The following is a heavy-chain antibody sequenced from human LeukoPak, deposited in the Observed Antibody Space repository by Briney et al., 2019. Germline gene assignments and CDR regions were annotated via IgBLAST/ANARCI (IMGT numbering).Heavy chain of an antibody. V-gene: IGHV4-39*01. J-gene: IGHJ4*02. Sequence: SETLSLTCTVSGGSISSSSYYWGWIRQPPGKGLEWIGSIYYSGSTYYNPSLKSRVTIFVDTSKNQFSLKLSSVTAADTAVYYCARRVVRGVITTQPTDYWGQGTLVTVSS. CDR3: ARRVVRGVITTQPTDY. D-gene: IGHD3-10*01. CDR2: IYYSGST. CDR1: GGSISSSSYY.